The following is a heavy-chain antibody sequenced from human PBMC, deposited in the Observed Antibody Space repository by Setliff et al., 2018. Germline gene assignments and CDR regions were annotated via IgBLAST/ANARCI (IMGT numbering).Heavy chain of an antibody. Sequence: ASVKVSCKASGYTLTNYYIHWLRQAPGQGLEWMGCINPNSGDTTFAQKFQGRVTMTRDTSTGTVNMELSSLRSEDTAVYYCASYERYCYGGSCYYFDYWGQGTLVTVSS. CDR1: GYTLTNYY. CDR3: ASYERYCYGGSCYYFDY. V-gene: IGHV1-46*01. D-gene: IGHD2-15*01. J-gene: IGHJ4*02. CDR2: INPNSGDT.